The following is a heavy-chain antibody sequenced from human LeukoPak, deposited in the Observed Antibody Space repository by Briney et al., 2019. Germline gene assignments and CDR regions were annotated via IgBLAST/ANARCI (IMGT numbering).Heavy chain of an antibody. CDR3: ARGFYDGVNWFDP. V-gene: IGHV3-30*04. CDR1: GFTFSNYA. CDR2: ISHDGRNT. J-gene: IGHJ5*02. D-gene: IGHD5/OR15-5a*01. Sequence: GGSLRLSCAASGFTFSNYAMHWVRQAPGKGLEWVAIISHDGRNTYYADSVKGRFTISRDTSKNTVYLQMSSLRAEDTAVYYCARGFYDGVNWFDPWGQGTLVTVSS.